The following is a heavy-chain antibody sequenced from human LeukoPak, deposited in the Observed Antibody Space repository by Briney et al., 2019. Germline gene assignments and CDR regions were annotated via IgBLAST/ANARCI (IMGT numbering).Heavy chain of an antibody. Sequence: PGRSLRLSCAASGFTFDDYAMHWVRQAPGKGLEWVSGISWNSGSIGYADSAKGRFTISRDNAKNSLYLQMNSLRAEDTALYYCAKDNYYDSSGYWGDAFDIWGQGTMVTVSS. CDR3: AKDNYYDSSGYWGDAFDI. V-gene: IGHV3-9*01. CDR2: ISWNSGSI. J-gene: IGHJ3*02. D-gene: IGHD3-22*01. CDR1: GFTFDDYA.